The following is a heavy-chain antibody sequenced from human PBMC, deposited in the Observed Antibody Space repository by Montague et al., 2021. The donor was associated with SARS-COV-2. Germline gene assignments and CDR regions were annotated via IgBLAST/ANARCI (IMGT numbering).Heavy chain of an antibody. D-gene: IGHD3-22*01. CDR2: INHSGSI. Sequence: SETLSLTCAVYGGSFSGYYWSWIRQPPGKGLEWIGEINHSGSINYNPSLKSRVTISVDTSKNQFSLKLSSVTAADTAVYYCASFPSGYYDSSGYHIWGQGTLVTVSS. CDR1: GGSFSGYY. CDR3: ASFPSGYYDSSGYHI. V-gene: IGHV4-34*01. J-gene: IGHJ4*02.